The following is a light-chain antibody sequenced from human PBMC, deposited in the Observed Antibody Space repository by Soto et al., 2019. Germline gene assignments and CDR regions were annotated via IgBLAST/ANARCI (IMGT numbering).Light chain of an antibody. CDR1: QNINKW. CDR2: DAS. J-gene: IGKJ1*01. V-gene: IGKV1-5*01. CDR3: QQYDTFPRT. Sequence: DVRMTQSPSTLSASVGDRVVITCRASQNINKWLACYQQKPGKAPKFLSYDASTLETGVPSRFSGSGSGTEFTLTISSLQPDDFATFYCQQYDTFPRTFGQGTKVDIK.